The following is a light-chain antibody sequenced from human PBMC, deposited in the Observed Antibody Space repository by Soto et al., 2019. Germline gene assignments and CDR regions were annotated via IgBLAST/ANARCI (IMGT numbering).Light chain of an antibody. CDR2: EVT. CDR1: SSDVGAYDY. J-gene: IGLJ1*01. Sequence: QSALTQPASVSASPGQSIAISCSGTSSDVGAYDYVSWYQHHPGKAPTLIIYEVTYRPSGVSNRFSASKSGNTASLPISGLQAEDEADYYCSSYTRSSTYVFGTGTKLTVL. V-gene: IGLV2-14*01. CDR3: SSYTRSSTYV.